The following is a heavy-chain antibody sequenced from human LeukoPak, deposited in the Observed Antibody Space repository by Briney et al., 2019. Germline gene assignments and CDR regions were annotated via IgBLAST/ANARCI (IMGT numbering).Heavy chain of an antibody. D-gene: IGHD2-2*02. CDR3: ARVRRYCSSTSCYRRASGAFDI. J-gene: IGHJ3*02. CDR1: GGSISTYY. Sequence: PSETLSLTCTVSGGSISTYYWVWIRQPPGKGLEWIGHIYDSGSPTYKSSLKSRVTISVDTSKSQFSLRLTSVTAADTAVYYCARVRRYCSSTSCYRRASGAFDIWGQGTMVTVSS. CDR2: IYDSGSP. V-gene: IGHV4-59*01.